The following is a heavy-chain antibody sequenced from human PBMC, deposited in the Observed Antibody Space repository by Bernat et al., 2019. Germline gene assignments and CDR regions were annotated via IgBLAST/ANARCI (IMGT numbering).Heavy chain of an antibody. CDR2: IYHSGST. V-gene: IGHV4-4*02. J-gene: IGHJ2*01. D-gene: IGHD6-19*01. CDR3: ARAAVAGTSRWYFDL. Sequence: QVQLQESGPGLVKPSGTLSLTCTVSGGSISSNNWWSWVRQPPGKGLEWIGEIYHSGSTNYNPSLKSRVTISVDTSKNQFSLKLSSVTAADTAVYYCARAAVAGTSRWYFDLWGRGTLVTVSS. CDR1: GGSISSNNW.